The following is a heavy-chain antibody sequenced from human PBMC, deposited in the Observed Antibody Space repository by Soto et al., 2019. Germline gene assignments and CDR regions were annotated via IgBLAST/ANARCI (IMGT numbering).Heavy chain of an antibody. CDR3: ARVIVVWYFDV. J-gene: IGHJ2*01. V-gene: IGHV3-7*01. Sequence: EVQLVESGGGLVQPGGSLRLSCAASGFTFSSYWMSWVRQAPGMGLEWVANIKQDGSEKYYVDSVKGRFTISRDNAKNSLYLQMNSLRAEDTAVYYCARVIVVWYFDVWGRGTLVTVSS. D-gene: IGHD3-22*01. CDR1: GFTFSSYW. CDR2: IKQDGSEK.